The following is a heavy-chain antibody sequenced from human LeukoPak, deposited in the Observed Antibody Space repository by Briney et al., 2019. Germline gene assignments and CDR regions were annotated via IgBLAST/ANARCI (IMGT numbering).Heavy chain of an antibody. V-gene: IGHV3-33*01. CDR3: ARDLTQLALFDY. Sequence: GRSLRLSCAASGFTFSNYGMHWVRQAPGKGLEWVAVIWYDGSNKYYAGSVKGRFTLSRDNSKNTLFLQMNSLRPEDTAVYFCARDLTQLALFDYWGQGTLVTVSS. CDR1: GFTFSNYG. CDR2: IWYDGSNK. J-gene: IGHJ4*02. D-gene: IGHD6-13*01.